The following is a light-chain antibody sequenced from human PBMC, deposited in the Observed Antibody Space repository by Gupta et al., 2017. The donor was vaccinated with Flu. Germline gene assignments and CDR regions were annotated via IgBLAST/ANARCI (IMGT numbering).Light chain of an antibody. CDR1: SSDVGTYNL. CDR3: CSYAGSNTFV. J-gene: IGLJ1*01. V-gene: IGLV2-23*01. Sequence: QSALTPPASVSASPGQSITISCTATSSDVGTYNLVSWYQQFPGKAPKLLIYEATKRPSGVSDRFSGSSSGVTASLTISGLQSEDEAHYYCCSYAGSNTFVFGSGTNVAVL. CDR2: EAT.